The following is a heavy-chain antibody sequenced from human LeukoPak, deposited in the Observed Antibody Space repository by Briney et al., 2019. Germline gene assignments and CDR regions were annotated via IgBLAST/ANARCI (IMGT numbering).Heavy chain of an antibody. Sequence: GASVKVSCKASGYTFTSYYMHWVRQAPGQGLEWMGIINPNSGGTNYAQKFQGRVTMTRDTSISTAYMELSRLRSDDTAVYYCARVKYSSAFDPWGQGTLVTVSS. J-gene: IGHJ5*02. CDR3: ARVKYSSAFDP. D-gene: IGHD6-25*01. V-gene: IGHV1-2*02. CDR2: INPNSGGT. CDR1: GYTFTSYY.